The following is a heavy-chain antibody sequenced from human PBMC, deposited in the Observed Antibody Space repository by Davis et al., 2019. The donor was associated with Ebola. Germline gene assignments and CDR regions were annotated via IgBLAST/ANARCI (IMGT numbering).Heavy chain of an antibody. CDR3: VRREGINYFDY. CDR1: GYSFNSYW. V-gene: IGHV5-51*01. D-gene: IGHD1-26*01. Sequence: GESLKISCKGSGYSFNSYWIGWVRQMPGKGLEWMGIIYPGDSDTRYSPSFQGHVTVSADKSISTAYLQWSSLKASDTAMYYCVRREGINYFDYWGQGTLVTVSS. J-gene: IGHJ4*02. CDR2: IYPGDSDT.